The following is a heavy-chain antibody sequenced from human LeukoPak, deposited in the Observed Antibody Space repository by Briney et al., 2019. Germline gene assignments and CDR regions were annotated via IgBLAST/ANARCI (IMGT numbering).Heavy chain of an antibody. J-gene: IGHJ3*02. Sequence: GGSLRFSCVASGITLSNYAVSWVRQDPEKGLDWVSVISGGAHKIRYADSVKGRFTISRDNSENIVYLQMNNLRVEDTAVYYCARDITSPHAFYIWGQGTLVTVSS. CDR2: ISGGAHKI. CDR1: GITLSNYA. CDR3: ARDITSPHAFYI. V-gene: IGHV3-23*01.